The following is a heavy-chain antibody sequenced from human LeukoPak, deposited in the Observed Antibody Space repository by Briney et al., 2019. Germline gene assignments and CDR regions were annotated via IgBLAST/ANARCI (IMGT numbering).Heavy chain of an antibody. CDR3: ARDDILTGYYIPRGGRENYGMDV. J-gene: IGHJ6*02. CDR1: GGTFSSYA. V-gene: IGHV1-69*13. CDR2: IIPIFGTA. Sequence: ASVKVSCKASGGTFSSYAISWVRQAPGQGLEWMGGIIPIFGTANYARKFQGRVTITADESTSTAYMELSSLRSEDTAVYYCARDDILTGYYIPRGGRENYGMDVWGQGTTVTVSS. D-gene: IGHD3-9*01.